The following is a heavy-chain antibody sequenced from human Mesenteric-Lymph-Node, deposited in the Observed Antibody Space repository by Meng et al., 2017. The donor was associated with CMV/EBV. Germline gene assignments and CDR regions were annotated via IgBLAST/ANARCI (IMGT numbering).Heavy chain of an antibody. V-gene: IGHV3-9*01. CDR3: AHEDYDGYYYYGMDV. J-gene: IGHJ6*02. CDR1: GFTFDGYA. Sequence: GGSLRLSCVASGFTFDGYAMHWVRQAPGKGLEWVSGMNWNTGRIAYADSVKGRFTISRDSAKSSLYMQMNSLRPEDTALYYCAHEDYDGYYYYGMDVWGQETAVTSP. CDR2: MNWNTGRI. D-gene: IGHD3-16*01.